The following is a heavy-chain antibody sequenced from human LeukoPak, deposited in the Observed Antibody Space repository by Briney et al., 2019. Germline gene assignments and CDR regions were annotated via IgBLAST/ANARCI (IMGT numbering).Heavy chain of an antibody. J-gene: IGHJ4*02. CDR3: ARGSIAAAARFDY. CDR1: GGTFISYA. Sequence: GASVKVSCKASGGTFISYAISWVRQAPGQGLEWMGGIIPIFGTASYAQKFQGRVTITTDESTSTAYVELSSLRSEDTAVYYCARGSIAAAARFDYWGQGTLVTVSS. D-gene: IGHD6-13*01. V-gene: IGHV1-69*05. CDR2: IIPIFGTA.